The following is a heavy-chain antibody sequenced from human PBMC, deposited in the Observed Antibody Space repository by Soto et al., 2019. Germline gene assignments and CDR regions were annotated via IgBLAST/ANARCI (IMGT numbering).Heavy chain of an antibody. D-gene: IGHD4-4*01. V-gene: IGHV5-51*01. J-gene: IGHJ6*02. CDR2: IYPDDSAT. CDR1: GYRFTKYW. Sequence: PGESLKISCKGSGYRFTKYWIGWVRQMPGKGLEWMAIIYPDDSATRYSPSFQGQVTISADKSISTAYLQWSSLKASDTAMYYCARQNSTYGMDVWGQGTTVTVSS. CDR3: ARQNSTYGMDV.